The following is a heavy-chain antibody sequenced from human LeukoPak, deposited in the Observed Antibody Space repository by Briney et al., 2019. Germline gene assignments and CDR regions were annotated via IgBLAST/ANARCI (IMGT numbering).Heavy chain of an antibody. CDR1: GASISESY. CDR2: LYPGVTT. Sequence: SETLSLTCTVSGASISESYWSWIRQPAGKGLEWIGHLYPGVTTSYNASLRSRVAMSVDTSRNEISLTLTSVTGADTAVYYCVRSDCYGGNCYTFRFDRWGQGTEVVVSS. J-gene: IGHJ5*02. D-gene: IGHD2-15*01. V-gene: IGHV4-4*07. CDR3: VRSDCYGGNCYTFRFDR.